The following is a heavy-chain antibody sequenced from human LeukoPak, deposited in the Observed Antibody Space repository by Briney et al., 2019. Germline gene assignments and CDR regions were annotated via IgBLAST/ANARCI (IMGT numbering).Heavy chain of an antibody. CDR2: INQYGSEK. J-gene: IGHJ4*02. V-gene: IGHV3-7*01. Sequence: GGSLRLSCAASGFTFSTYAMSWVRQAPGKGLEWVATINQYGSEKHYVDSVKGRFTISRDNAKNSLYVQMNSLRAEDTAVYHCARDDWGYSNSWGQGTLVTVSS. CDR3: ARDDWGYSNS. CDR1: GFTFSTYA. D-gene: IGHD6-13*01.